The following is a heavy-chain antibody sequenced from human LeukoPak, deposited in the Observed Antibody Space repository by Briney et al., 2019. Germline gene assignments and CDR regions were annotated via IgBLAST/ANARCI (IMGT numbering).Heavy chain of an antibody. Sequence: PSETLSLTCTVSGGSISSYYWSWIRQPPGKGLEWIGYIYYSGSTNYNPSLKSRVTISVDTSKNQFSLKLSSVTAADTAVYYCAREQYNWNDGGWFDPWGQGTLVTVSS. CDR3: AREQYNWNDGGWFDP. CDR2: IYYSGST. V-gene: IGHV4-59*01. CDR1: GGSISSYY. D-gene: IGHD1-20*01. J-gene: IGHJ5*02.